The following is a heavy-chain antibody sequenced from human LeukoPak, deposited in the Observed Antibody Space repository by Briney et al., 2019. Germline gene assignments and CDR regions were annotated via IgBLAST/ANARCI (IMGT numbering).Heavy chain of an antibody. CDR2: INPNSGGT. V-gene: IGHV1-2*07. CDR3: VAGGPGPAEYLQH. D-gene: IGHD3-16*01. J-gene: IGHJ1*01. CDR1: GYTFTGYY. Sequence: ASVKVSCKASGYTFTGYYMHWVRQAPGQGLEWMGWINPNSGGTNYAHKLQGRVTMTTDTSTSTAYMELRSLRSDDTAVYYCVAGGPGPAEYLQHWGQGTLVTVSS.